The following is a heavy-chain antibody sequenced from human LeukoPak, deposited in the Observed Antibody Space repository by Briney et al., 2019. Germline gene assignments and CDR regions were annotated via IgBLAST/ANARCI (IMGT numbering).Heavy chain of an antibody. CDR3: ALGPYYDIAPPQKYYYYGMDV. Sequence: EASVTVSCKASGYTFTSYDINWVRQATGQGLEWMGWMNPNSGNTGYAQKFQGRVTMTRNTSISTAYMELSSLRSEDTAVYYCALGPYYDIAPPQKYYYYGMDVWGQGTTVTVSS. D-gene: IGHD3-22*01. CDR2: MNPNSGNT. J-gene: IGHJ6*02. V-gene: IGHV1-8*01. CDR1: GYTFTSYD.